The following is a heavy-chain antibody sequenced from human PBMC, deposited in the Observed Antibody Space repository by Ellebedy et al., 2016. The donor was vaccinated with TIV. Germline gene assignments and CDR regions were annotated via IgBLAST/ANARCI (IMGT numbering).Heavy chain of an antibody. V-gene: IGHV4-39*01. CDR2: IYYSGST. J-gene: IGHJ5*02. Sequence: MPGGSLRLSCTVSGGSISSIIYYWGWIRQPPGKGLEWIGSIYYSGSTYYNPSLTSRVTISVDTSKSQFSLKLSSVTAADTAVYYCARLPARGYSNKSNWFDPWGQGTLVTVSS. CDR3: ARLPARGYSNKSNWFDP. D-gene: IGHD5-12*01. CDR1: GGSISSIIYY.